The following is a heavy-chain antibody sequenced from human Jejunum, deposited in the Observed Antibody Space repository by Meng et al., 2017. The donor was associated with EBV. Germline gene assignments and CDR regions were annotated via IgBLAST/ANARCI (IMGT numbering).Heavy chain of an antibody. D-gene: IGHD3-10*01. CDR3: ARGGGRPEY. CDR2: IYYSVST. CDR1: GYSMHNFY. V-gene: IGHV4-59*01. Sequence: QVRLQGRGPGRVMPSGTLSLPCTVSGYSMHNFYWSWFRQPPGKGLEWIGYIYYSVSTNYNPSLKSRVTISVDTSKNQFSLSLSSVTAADTAVYYCARGGGRPEYWGQGILVTVSS. J-gene: IGHJ4*02.